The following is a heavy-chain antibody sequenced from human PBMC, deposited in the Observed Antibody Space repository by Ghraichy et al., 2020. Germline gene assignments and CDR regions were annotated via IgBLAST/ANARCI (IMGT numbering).Heavy chain of an antibody. CDR2: ISGSSGTR. J-gene: IGHJ4*02. Sequence: GGSLRLSCVASGFSFSSYEMNWVRQAPGKGLEWVAYISGSSGTRFYADSVKGRFTISRDNAKSSLYLQMNSLTLEDTAIYYCARDQGDGYCSTDTCYGVDYWGLGTLFTVSS. CDR3: ARDQGDGYCSTDTCYGVDY. V-gene: IGHV3-48*03. D-gene: IGHD2-2*01. CDR1: GFSFSSYE.